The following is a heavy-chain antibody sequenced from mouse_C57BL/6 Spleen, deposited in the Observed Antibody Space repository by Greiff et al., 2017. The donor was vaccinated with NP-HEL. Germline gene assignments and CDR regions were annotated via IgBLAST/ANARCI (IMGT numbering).Heavy chain of an antibody. V-gene: IGHV3-2*02. CDR1: GYSITSGYG. D-gene: IGHD1-2*01. CDR3: ARTARIKY. Sequence: EVHLVESGPGLVKPSQSLSLTCTATGYSITSGYGWNWIRQFPGNKLEWIGYISYSGSTNYNPSLKSRISITRDTSKNQFFLQLNSVTTEDTATYYCARTARIKYWGQGTTLTVSS. J-gene: IGHJ2*01. CDR2: ISYSGST.